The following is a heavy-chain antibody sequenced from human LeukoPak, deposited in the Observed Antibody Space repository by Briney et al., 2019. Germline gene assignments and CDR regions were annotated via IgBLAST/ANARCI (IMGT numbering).Heavy chain of an antibody. CDR1: GGSISSSSYY. Sequence: KASETLSLTCTVSGGSISSSSYYWGWIRQPPGKGLEWIGSIYYSGSTYYNPSLKSRVTISVDKSKNQFSLKLSSVTAADTAVYYCASSLPRLGWINWFDPWGQGTLVTVSS. CDR3: ASSLPRLGWINWFDP. V-gene: IGHV4-39*07. J-gene: IGHJ5*02. D-gene: IGHD6-19*01. CDR2: IYYSGST.